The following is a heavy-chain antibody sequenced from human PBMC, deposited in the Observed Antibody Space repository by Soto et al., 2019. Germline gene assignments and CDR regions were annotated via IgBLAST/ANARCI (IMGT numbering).Heavy chain of an antibody. Sequence: GGSLRLSCAASGFTFSSYGMHWVRQAPGKGLEWVAVIWYDGSNKYYADSVKGRFTISRDNSKNTLYLQMNSLRAEDTAVYYCARGARYCSGGSCYSRYYYYGMDVWGQGTTVTV. CDR2: IWYDGSNK. D-gene: IGHD2-15*01. J-gene: IGHJ6*02. CDR1: GFTFSSYG. V-gene: IGHV3-33*01. CDR3: ARGARYCSGGSCYSRYYYYGMDV.